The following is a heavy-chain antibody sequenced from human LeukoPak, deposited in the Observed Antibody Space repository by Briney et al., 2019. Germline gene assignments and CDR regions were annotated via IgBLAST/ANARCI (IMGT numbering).Heavy chain of an antibody. CDR3: AQVRPPSGSGWYGGDDY. J-gene: IGHJ4*02. CDR2: INGSGSFT. V-gene: IGHV3-23*05. Sequence: GGSLRLSCAASGFTFSNYVMGWVRQDPGKGLQWVSIINGSGSFTSYADSVKGRFTISRDNSKNTLYLQMNSLRVEDTAVYYCAQVRPPSGSGWYGGDDYWGQGILVTVSS. CDR1: GFTFSNYV. D-gene: IGHD6-19*01.